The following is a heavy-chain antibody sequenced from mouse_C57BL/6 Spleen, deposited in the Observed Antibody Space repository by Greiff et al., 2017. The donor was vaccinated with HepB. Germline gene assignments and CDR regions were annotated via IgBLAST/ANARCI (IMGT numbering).Heavy chain of an antibody. Sequence: EVQLQESGPGLVKPSQSLSLTCSVTGYSITSGYYWNWIRQFPGNTLEWMGYISYDGSNNYNPSLKHRISITRDTSKNQFFLKLNSVTTEDTATYYCATYYGNYAWFAYWGQGTLVTVSA. J-gene: IGHJ3*01. CDR2: ISYDGSN. CDR1: GYSITSGYY. V-gene: IGHV3-6*01. D-gene: IGHD2-10*01. CDR3: ATYYGNYAWFAY.